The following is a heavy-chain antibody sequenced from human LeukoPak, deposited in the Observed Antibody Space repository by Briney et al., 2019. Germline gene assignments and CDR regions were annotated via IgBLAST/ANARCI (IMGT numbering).Heavy chain of an antibody. D-gene: IGHD6-13*01. J-gene: IGHJ4*02. CDR2: ISGSGGST. Sequence: GGSLRLSCAASGFTFDDYGMSWVRQAPGKGLEWVSAISGSGGSTYYADSVKGRFTISRDNSKNTLYLQMNSLRAEDTAVYYCAKVSREQLVDYWGQGTLVTVSS. CDR1: GFTFDDYG. CDR3: AKVSREQLVDY. V-gene: IGHV3-23*01.